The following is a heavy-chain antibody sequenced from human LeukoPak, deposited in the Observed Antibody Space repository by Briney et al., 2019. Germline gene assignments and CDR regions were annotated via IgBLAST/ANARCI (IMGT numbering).Heavy chain of an antibody. CDR2: IYYTGST. V-gene: IGHV4-61*03. CDR3: ARSASNRFNWLDP. Sequence: SETLSLTCTVSGGSISSGDYYWSWIRQPPGKGLEWIGYIYYTGSTNYNPSLKSRVTISVDTSKNHFSLKLSSVTAADTAVYYCARSASNRFNWLDPWGQGTLVTVSS. J-gene: IGHJ5*02. CDR1: GGSISSGDYY. D-gene: IGHD2/OR15-2a*01.